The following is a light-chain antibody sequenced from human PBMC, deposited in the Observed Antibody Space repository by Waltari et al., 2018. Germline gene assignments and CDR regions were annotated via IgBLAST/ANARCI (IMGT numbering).Light chain of an antibody. J-gene: IGLJ3*02. CDR3: SSYTSSSTLL. CDR2: DVS. Sequence: QSALTQPASVSGSPGQSITISCTGTRSDVGGYNYVSWYQQHPGKAPKLMIYDVSNRPSWVSNRFSGSKSGNTASLTISGLQAEDEADYYCSSYTSSSTLLFGGGTKLTVL. V-gene: IGLV2-14*03. CDR1: RSDVGGYNY.